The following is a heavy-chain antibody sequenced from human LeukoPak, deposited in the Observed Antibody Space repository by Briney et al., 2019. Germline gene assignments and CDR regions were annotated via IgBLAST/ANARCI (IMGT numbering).Heavy chain of an antibody. D-gene: IGHD3-3*01. V-gene: IGHV4-39*07. Sequence: SETLSLTCTVSGGSISSSTDYWGWIRQPPGKGLEWIGNIYKSGSTYYNPSLKSRVSISVDTSKNQFSLKLSSVTAADTAVFYCARAPNYDFWSGYMDVWGKGTTVTVSS. CDR2: IYKSGST. CDR3: ARAPNYDFWSGYMDV. CDR1: GGSISSSTDY. J-gene: IGHJ6*03.